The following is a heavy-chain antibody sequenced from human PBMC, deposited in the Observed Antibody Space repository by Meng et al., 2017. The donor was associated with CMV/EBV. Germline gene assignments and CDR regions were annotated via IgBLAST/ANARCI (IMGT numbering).Heavy chain of an antibody. Sequence: QGQLVASLAEVKRPGSSVKGSCKASGGTFTSYAISWVRQAPGQGLEWMGGIIPIFGTANYAQKFQGRVTITADESTSTAYMELSSLRSEDTAVYYCARVCGGSCFDYWGQGTLVTVSS. D-gene: IGHD2-15*01. J-gene: IGHJ4*02. V-gene: IGHV1-69*12. CDR1: GGTFTSYA. CDR3: ARVCGGSCFDY. CDR2: IIPIFGTA.